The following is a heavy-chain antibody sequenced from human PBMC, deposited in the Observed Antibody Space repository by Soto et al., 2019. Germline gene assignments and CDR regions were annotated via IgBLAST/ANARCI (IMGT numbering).Heavy chain of an antibody. J-gene: IGHJ5*02. V-gene: IGHV4-30-2*01. Sequence: PSETLCVTCVFSGGSISIGVYYWSWIRQPPGKGLEWIGYIYHSGSTYYNPSLKSRVTISVDRSKNQFSLKLSSVTAADTAVYYCARGPSSRWFDPWGQGTMVTVSS. CDR1: GGSISIGVYY. CDR3: ARGPSSRWFDP. CDR2: IYHSGST.